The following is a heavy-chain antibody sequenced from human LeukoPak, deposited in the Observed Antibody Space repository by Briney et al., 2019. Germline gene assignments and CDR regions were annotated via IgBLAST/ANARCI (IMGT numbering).Heavy chain of an antibody. CDR3: ARDTPYGSGLFDY. CDR1: GFTVSSNY. V-gene: IGHV3-53*01. CDR2: IYSGGST. Sequence: GGSLRLSCAASGFTVSSNYMSWVRQAPGKGLEWVSIIYSGGSTYYADSVKGRFTISRHNAKNSLYLQMNSLRAEDTAVYYCARDTPYGSGLFDYWGQGTLVTVSS. J-gene: IGHJ4*02. D-gene: IGHD3-10*01.